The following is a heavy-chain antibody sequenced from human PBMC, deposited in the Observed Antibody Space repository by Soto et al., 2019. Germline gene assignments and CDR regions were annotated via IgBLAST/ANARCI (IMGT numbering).Heavy chain of an antibody. CDR2: ISYDGSNK. CDR3: AKGRSGYYYDSSY. Sequence: RRLSCAASGFTFSSYGMHWVRQAPGKGLEWVAVISYDGSNKYYADSVKGRFTISRDNSKNTLYLQMNSLRAEDTAVYYCAKGRSGYYYDSSYWGQGTLVTVSS. V-gene: IGHV3-30*18. CDR1: GFTFSSYG. D-gene: IGHD3-22*01. J-gene: IGHJ4*02.